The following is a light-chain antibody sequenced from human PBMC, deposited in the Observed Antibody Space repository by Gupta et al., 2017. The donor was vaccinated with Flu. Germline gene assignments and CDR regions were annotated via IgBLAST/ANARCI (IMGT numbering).Light chain of an antibody. CDR3: QQYKDGPPKYT. Sequence: EIVMTQSPATLSLSPGETATLSCRASESVRYNLAWYQQKPGQAPRLLVYDISTRAIGVPARFSGGGSGADFTLTISSLQSEDFAIYYCQQYKDGPPKYTFGQGTRLQIK. CDR1: ESVRYN. CDR2: DIS. J-gene: IGKJ2*01. V-gene: IGKV3-15*01.